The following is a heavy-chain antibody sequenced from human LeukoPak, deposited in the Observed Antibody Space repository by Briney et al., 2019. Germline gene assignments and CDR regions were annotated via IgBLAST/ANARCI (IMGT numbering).Heavy chain of an antibody. CDR1: GFTFSSYG. CDR2: IWYDGSNK. Sequence: PGGSLRLSCAASGFTFSSYGMHWVRQAPGQGLEWVAVIWYDGSNKYYADSVKGRFTISRDNSKNTLYLQMNSLRAEDTAVYYCARGHIAAAGTGFDYWGQGTLVTVSS. D-gene: IGHD6-13*01. CDR3: ARGHIAAAGTGFDY. J-gene: IGHJ4*02. V-gene: IGHV3-33*01.